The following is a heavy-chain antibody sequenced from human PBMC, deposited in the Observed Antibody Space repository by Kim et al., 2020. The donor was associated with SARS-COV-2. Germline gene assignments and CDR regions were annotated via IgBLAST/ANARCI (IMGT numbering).Heavy chain of an antibody. D-gene: IGHD6-13*01. Sequence: SVKGRFTISRDNAKNSLYLQMNSLRAEDTALYYCAKDTIAAAGRENAFDIWGQGTMVTVSS. V-gene: IGHV3-9*01. CDR3: AKDTIAAAGRENAFDI. J-gene: IGHJ3*02.